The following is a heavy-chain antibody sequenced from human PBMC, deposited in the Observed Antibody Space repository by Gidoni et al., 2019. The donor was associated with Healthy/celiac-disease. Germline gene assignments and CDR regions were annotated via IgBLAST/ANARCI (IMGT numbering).Heavy chain of an antibody. J-gene: IGHJ4*02. Sequence: EVQLVESGGGLVQPGGSLRLSCSASGFTFSSYAMHWVRQAPGKGLEYVSAISSNGGSTYYADSVKGRFTISRDNSKNTLYLQMSSLRAEDTAVYYCVKEELTGTTGAFFDYWGQGTLVTVSS. CDR2: ISSNGGST. CDR1: GFTFSSYA. D-gene: IGHD1-7*01. CDR3: VKEELTGTTGAFFDY. V-gene: IGHV3-64D*06.